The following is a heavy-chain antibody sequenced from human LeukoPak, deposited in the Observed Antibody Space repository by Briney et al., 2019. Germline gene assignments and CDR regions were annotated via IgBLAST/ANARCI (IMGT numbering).Heavy chain of an antibody. CDR3: TRGALEGDFFDP. CDR1: GYAFTSYD. V-gene: IGHV1-8*01. Sequence: ASVKVSCKASGYAFTSYDIAWVRQAPRQRLEWMGWMTPNSGDTAYAEIFQDRVTMTSDTTTNAAYLELRSLTSEDTAIYYCTRGALEGDFFDPWGQGTLVTVSS. D-gene: IGHD1-26*01. CDR2: MTPNSGDT. J-gene: IGHJ5*02.